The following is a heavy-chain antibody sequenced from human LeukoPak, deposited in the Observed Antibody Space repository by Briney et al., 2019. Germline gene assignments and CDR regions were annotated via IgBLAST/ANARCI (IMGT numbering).Heavy chain of an antibody. CDR3: ARTVGYSGYDYLAWFDY. J-gene: IGHJ4*02. D-gene: IGHD5-12*01. Sequence: SVKVSCKASGGTFSSYAISWVRQAPGQGLEWMGGIIPIFGTANYAQKFQGRVTITADKSTSTAYMELSSLRSEDTAVYYCARTVGYSGYDYLAWFDYWGQGTLATVSS. V-gene: IGHV1-69*06. CDR1: GGTFSSYA. CDR2: IIPIFGTA.